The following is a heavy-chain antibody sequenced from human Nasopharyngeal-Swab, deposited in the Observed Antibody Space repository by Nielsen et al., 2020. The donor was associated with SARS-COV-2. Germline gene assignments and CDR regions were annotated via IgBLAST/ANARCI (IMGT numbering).Heavy chain of an antibody. Sequence: SETLSLTCTVSGGSISSGGYYWSWIRQHPGKGLEWIGYIYYSGSTYYNPSLKSRVTISVDTSKNQFSLKLCSVTAADTAVYYCARAVITMIVVVTAFDIWGQGTMVTVSS. J-gene: IGHJ3*02. V-gene: IGHV4-31*03. D-gene: IGHD3-22*01. CDR1: GGSISSGGYY. CDR3: ARAVITMIVVVTAFDI. CDR2: IYYSGST.